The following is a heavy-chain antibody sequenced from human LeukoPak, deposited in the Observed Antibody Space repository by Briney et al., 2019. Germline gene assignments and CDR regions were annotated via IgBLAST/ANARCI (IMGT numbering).Heavy chain of an antibody. V-gene: IGHV4-30-2*01. Sequence: KSSQTLSLTCTVSGGSISSGGYYWSWIRQPPGKGLEWIGYIYHSGSTYYNPSLKSRVTISVDRSKNQFSLKLSSVTAADTAVYYCARARGWNPDAFDIWGQGTMVTVSS. CDR2: IYHSGST. CDR3: ARARGWNPDAFDI. CDR1: GGSISSGGYY. D-gene: IGHD3-10*01. J-gene: IGHJ3*02.